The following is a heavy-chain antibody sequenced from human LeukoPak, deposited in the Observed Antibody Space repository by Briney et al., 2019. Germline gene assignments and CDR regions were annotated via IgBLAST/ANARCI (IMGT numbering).Heavy chain of an antibody. Sequence: SGGSLRLSCTASGFTFSSYDMHWVRQATGKGLEWVSAIGTAGDTYYPGSVKGRFTISRENAKNSLYLQMNSLRAGDTAVYYCARGCILRDSPRPELYFDYWGQGTLVTVSS. CDR3: ARGCILRDSPRPELYFDY. J-gene: IGHJ4*02. CDR1: GFTFSSYD. CDR2: IGTAGDT. D-gene: IGHD1-26*01. V-gene: IGHV3-13*01.